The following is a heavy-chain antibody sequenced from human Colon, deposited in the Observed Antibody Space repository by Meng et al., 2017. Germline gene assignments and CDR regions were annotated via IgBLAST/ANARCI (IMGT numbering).Heavy chain of an antibody. CDR3: AKTGCRSSGYYCFGG. CDR2: IKGDGSER. CDR1: GFTFIEYW. D-gene: IGHD3-22*01. Sequence: GGSLRLSCAASGFTFIEYWMSWVRPAPGKGLEWVANIKGDGSERRYADFVEGGFIISRDNARNTVFLQMNSLRAEDTAIYYCAKTGCRSSGYYCFGGWGQGTLVTVSS. J-gene: IGHJ4*02. V-gene: IGHV3-7*03.